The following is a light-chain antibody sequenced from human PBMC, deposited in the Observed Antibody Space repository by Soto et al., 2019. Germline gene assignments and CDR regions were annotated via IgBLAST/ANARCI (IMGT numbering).Light chain of an antibody. J-gene: IGKJ5*01. Sequence: EIVLMQSPGTLSLSPGERATLSCRASQTVSSSFLAWYQQTPGQAPRLLIYAASSRATGIPDRFSGSGSGTEFTLTISSLQSEDSGIYYCLQDNDWPLSTFGQGTRLEI. CDR2: AAS. V-gene: IGKV3-20*01. CDR1: QTVSSSF. CDR3: LQDNDWPLST.